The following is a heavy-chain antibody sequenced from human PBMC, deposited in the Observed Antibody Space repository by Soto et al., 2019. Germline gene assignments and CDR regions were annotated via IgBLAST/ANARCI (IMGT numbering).Heavy chain of an antibody. CDR2: IYYSGST. V-gene: IGHV4-61*01. CDR1: GGSVSSGSYY. CDR3: ARDRDYYYGMDV. Sequence: QVQLQESGPGLVKPSETLSLTCTVSGGSVSSGSYYWSWIRQPPGKGLEWIGYIYYSGSTNYNPSLKSRVTISVDTSKNQFSLKLSSVTAADTAVYYCARDRDYYYGMDVWGQGTTVTVSS. J-gene: IGHJ6*02.